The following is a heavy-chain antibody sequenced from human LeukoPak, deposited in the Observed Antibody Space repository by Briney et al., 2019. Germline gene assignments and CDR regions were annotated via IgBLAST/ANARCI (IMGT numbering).Heavy chain of an antibody. CDR3: AREADIVSFDL. J-gene: IGHJ2*01. V-gene: IGHV1-2*02. CDR2: NDPNSGGT. Sequence: ASVKVSCKASGYTFTDNHVHWVRQAPGQGLEWMGWNDPNSGGTKYAQKFQDRVAMTSDTSISTAYMELSGLRSDDTAVYFCAREADIVSFDLWGRGTRVTVSS. CDR1: GYTFTDNH. D-gene: IGHD3-16*02.